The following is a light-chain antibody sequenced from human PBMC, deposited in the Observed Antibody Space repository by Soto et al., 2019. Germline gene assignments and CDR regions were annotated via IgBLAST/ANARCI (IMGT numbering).Light chain of an antibody. CDR1: QSVSSSY. Sequence: EIVLTQSPDTLSLSPGERATLSCRASQSVSSSYLAWYQQKPGQAPRLLLYGASSRATGIPDRFSGSGSGTDFTLTISRLEPEDFAVYYCQQYGSSPPLTFGGGTKVEIK. V-gene: IGKV3-20*01. CDR3: QQYGSSPPLT. CDR2: GAS. J-gene: IGKJ4*01.